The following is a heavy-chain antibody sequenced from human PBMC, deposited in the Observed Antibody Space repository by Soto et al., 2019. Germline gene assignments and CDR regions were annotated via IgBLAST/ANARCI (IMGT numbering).Heavy chain of an antibody. Sequence: QLQLQESGPGLVKPSETLSLTCTVSGGSISSSSFHWGWIRQPPGKGLEWIGSIYYSGSTYYSPYPQSQVSMSVATSKTQFSLKLSAVTAADTAVYYCARRERAAGTDWWFDPWGQGTLVTVSS. CDR1: GGSISSSSFH. CDR3: ARRERAAGTDWWFDP. V-gene: IGHV4-39*01. J-gene: IGHJ5*02. CDR2: IYYSGST. D-gene: IGHD6-13*01.